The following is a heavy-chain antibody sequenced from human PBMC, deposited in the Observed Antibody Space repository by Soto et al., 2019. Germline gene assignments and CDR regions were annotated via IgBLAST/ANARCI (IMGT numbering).Heavy chain of an antibody. D-gene: IGHD3-10*01. J-gene: IGHJ5*02. CDR2: IIPMFGPA. CDR1: GGTFSSYA. CDR3: ARVTAMVRGVIDNWFDP. V-gene: IGHV1-69*01. Sequence: QVQLVQSGAEVKKPGSSVTVSCKASGGTFSSYAIHWVRQAPGQGLEWMGGIIPMFGPANYAQRFQGRVTITADESTTTVYMELTSLTSQDTAGECCARVTAMVRGVIDNWFDPWGHGPLVNVSS.